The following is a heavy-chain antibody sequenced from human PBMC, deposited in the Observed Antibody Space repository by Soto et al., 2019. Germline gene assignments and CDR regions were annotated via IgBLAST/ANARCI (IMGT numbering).Heavy chain of an antibody. CDR2: IIPIFGTA. CDR1: GGTFSSYA. Sequence: ASVKVSFKASGGTFSSYAISWVRQAPGQGLEWMGGIIPIFGTANYAQKFQGRVTITADESASTAYMELSSLRSEDTAVYYCARWVQGRDYYYYYGMDVWGQGTTVTVSS. D-gene: IGHD5-18*01. CDR3: ARWVQGRDYYYYYGMDV. V-gene: IGHV1-69*13. J-gene: IGHJ6*02.